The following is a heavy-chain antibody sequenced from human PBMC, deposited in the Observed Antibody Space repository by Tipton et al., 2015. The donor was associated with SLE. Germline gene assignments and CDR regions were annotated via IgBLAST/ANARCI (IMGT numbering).Heavy chain of an antibody. V-gene: IGHV4-59*11. CDR2: VYHSGST. Sequence: TLSLTCTVSGGSISSHYWSWIRQSPEKGLEWIGYVYHSGSTNYNPSLKGRVTISVDKSKKQYFLNLSSVTAADTAVYYCARCLGEIDYWGQGTLVTVSS. CDR3: ARCLGEIDY. CDR1: GGSISSHY. J-gene: IGHJ4*02. D-gene: IGHD3-10*01.